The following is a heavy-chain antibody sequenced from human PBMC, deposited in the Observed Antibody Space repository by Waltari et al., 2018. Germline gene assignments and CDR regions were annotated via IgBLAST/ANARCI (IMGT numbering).Heavy chain of an antibody. D-gene: IGHD3-3*01. CDR1: GGSISSGNYY. CDR3: ARVGYDFWSGYSNGFDY. Sequence: QVQLQESGPGLVKPSQTLSLTCAVSGGSISSGNYYWNWIRQPAGKGLEWIGRVYTSGSTDYNPSLKSRVTISVDTSKNQLSLTLTSVTAADTAVYYCARVGYDFWSGYSNGFDYWGQGTLVTVSS. V-gene: IGHV4-61*02. CDR2: VYTSGST. J-gene: IGHJ4*02.